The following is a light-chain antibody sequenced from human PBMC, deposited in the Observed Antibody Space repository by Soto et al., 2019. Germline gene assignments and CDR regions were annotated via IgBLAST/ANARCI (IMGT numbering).Light chain of an antibody. CDR1: SSDVGGYHY. CDR2: DVS. J-gene: IGLJ1*01. Sequence: QSALTQPASVSGSPGQSITISCNGTSSDVGGYHYVSWYQQHPGKVPKLMIYDVSNRPAGVSYRFSGSKSGNTASLTISGLQAVDESDYYCSSYTSSSTYVFGTGTKLTVL. CDR3: SSYTSSSTYV. V-gene: IGLV2-14*01.